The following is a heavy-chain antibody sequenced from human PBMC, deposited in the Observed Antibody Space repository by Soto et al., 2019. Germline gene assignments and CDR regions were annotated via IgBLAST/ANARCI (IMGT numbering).Heavy chain of an antibody. J-gene: IGHJ5*02. CDR3: AKDGDCGGDCYPGA. V-gene: IGHV3-30*18. CDR2: ISYDGSNK. CDR1: GFTFSSYG. Sequence: GGSLRLSCAASGFTFSSYGMHWVRQAPGKGLEWVAVISYDGSNKYYADSVKGRFTISRDNSKNTLYLQMNSLRAEDTAVYYCAKDGDCGGDCYPGAWGQGTLVTVSS. D-gene: IGHD2-21*02.